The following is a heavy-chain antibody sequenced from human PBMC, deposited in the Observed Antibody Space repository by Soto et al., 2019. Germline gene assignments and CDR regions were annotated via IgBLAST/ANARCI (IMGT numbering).Heavy chain of an antibody. J-gene: IGHJ5*02. CDR3: ATVVPVEYCSGGSCYYPHNWFDP. CDR2: FDPEDGET. Sequence: GASVKVSCKVSGYTLTELSMHWVRQAPGKGLEWMGGFDPEDGETIYAQKFQGRVTMTEDTSTDTAYMELSSLRSEDTAVYYCATVVPVEYCSGGSCYYPHNWFDPWGQGTLVTVSS. CDR1: GYTLTELS. V-gene: IGHV1-24*01. D-gene: IGHD2-15*01.